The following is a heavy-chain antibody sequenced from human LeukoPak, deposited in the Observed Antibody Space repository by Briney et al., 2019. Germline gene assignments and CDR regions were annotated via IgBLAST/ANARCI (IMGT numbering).Heavy chain of an antibody. CDR2: IYYSGGT. D-gene: IGHD5-12*01. CDR3: ARYLSGYDLLFDY. CDR1: GGSISCSSYY. V-gene: IGHV4-39*01. J-gene: IGHJ4*02. Sequence: PSETLSLTCTVSGGSISCSSYYWGWIRQPPGKGLEWIGSIYYSGGTYYNPSLKSRVTISVDTSKNQFSLKLSSVTAADTAVYYCARYLSGYDLLFDYWGQGTLVTVSS.